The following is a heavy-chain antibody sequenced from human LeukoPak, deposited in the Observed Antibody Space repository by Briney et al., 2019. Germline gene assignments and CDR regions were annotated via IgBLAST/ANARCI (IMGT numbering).Heavy chain of an antibody. CDR2: ISSSSSYI. CDR3: ARDVERLAQMPYYFDY. D-gene: IGHD1-1*01. Sequence: GGSLRRSCAASGFTFSSYSMNWVRQAPGKGLEWVSSISSSSSYIYYADSVKGRFTISRDNAKNSLYLQMNSLRAEDTAVYYCARDVERLAQMPYYFDYWGQGTLVTVSS. CDR1: GFTFSSYS. J-gene: IGHJ4*02. V-gene: IGHV3-21*01.